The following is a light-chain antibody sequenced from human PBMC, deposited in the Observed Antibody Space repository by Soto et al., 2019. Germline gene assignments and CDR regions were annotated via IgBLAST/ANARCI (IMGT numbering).Light chain of an antibody. CDR2: DAS. CDR1: QSVSIN. V-gene: IGKV3-15*01. CDR3: QHYNYWPYT. Sequence: EIVLTQSPATLSLSPGERATPSCRASQSVSINLAWYQQKPGQAPRLLIYDASTRATGVPARFSGSGSGTDFTLTISSLQSEDFAVYYCQHYNYWPYTFGQGTKVDI. J-gene: IGKJ2*01.